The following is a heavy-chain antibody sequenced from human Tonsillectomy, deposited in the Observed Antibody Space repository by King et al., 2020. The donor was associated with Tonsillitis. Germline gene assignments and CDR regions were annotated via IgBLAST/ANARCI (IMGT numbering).Heavy chain of an antibody. V-gene: IGHV3-23*04. J-gene: IGHJ4*02. CDR2: ISGSGDRR. Sequence: VQLVESGGGLVQPGGSLRLSCGSSGFTFSTSAMSWVRHAPGKVQEGVSAISGSGDRRYYAYSWKGRFTISRHLSKNTLYLQMNSLRDDDTAVYNCARNGYFYHSSGFYYIDYFDSWGQGTLLTVSS. CDR1: GFTFSTSA. D-gene: IGHD3-22*01. CDR3: ARNGYFYHSSGFYYIDYFDS.